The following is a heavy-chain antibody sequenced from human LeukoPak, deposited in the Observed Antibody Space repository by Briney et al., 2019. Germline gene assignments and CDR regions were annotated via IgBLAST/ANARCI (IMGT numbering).Heavy chain of an antibody. CDR1: GGSFSGYY. D-gene: IGHD1/OR15-1a*01. J-gene: IGHJ4*02. Sequence: PSETLSLTCAVYGGSFSGYYWSWLRQPPGKGLEWIGEINHSGSTNYNPSLKSRVTISVDTSKNQFPLKLSSVTAADTAVYYCARAYQPDTGTIDYWGQGTLVTVSS. CDR3: ARAYQPDTGTIDY. CDR2: INHSGST. V-gene: IGHV4-34*01.